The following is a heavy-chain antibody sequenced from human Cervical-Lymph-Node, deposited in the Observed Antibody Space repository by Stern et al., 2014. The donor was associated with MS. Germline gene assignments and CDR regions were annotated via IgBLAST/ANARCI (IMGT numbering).Heavy chain of an antibody. D-gene: IGHD6-6*01. Sequence: QVPLRESGPALVKPTQTLTLTCTFSGFSLTTSGMCVSRISPHPGTALEGLALIDWDDDKSYNTALKTRLTISKDTSKNQVVLTMTNMDPVDTATYYCARFYSSSSFADAFDIWGQGTMVTVSS. V-gene: IGHV2-70*01. J-gene: IGHJ3*02. CDR2: IDWDDDK. CDR1: GFSLTTSGMC. CDR3: ARFYSSSSFADAFDI.